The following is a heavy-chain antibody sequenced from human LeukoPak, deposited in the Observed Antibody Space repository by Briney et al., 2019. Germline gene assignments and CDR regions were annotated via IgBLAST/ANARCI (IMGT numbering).Heavy chain of an antibody. V-gene: IGHV4-31*03. CDR2: IYYSGST. CDR1: GGSISSGGYY. Sequence: SQTLSLTCTVSGGSISSGGYYWSWIRQHPGKGLEWIGYIYYSGSTNYNPSLKSRVTISVDTSKNQFSLKLSSVTAADTAVYYCASGGNYYDSSGYRYWGQGTLVTVSS. CDR3: ASGGNYYDSSGYRY. D-gene: IGHD3-22*01. J-gene: IGHJ4*02.